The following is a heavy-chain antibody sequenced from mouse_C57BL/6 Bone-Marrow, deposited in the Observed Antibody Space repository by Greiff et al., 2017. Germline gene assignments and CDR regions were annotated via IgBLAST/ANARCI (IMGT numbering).Heavy chain of an antibody. J-gene: IGHJ3*01. V-gene: IGHV1-19*01. CDR2: INPYNGGT. CDR3: ARFYYYGSSSWFAY. D-gene: IGHD1-1*01. CDR1: GYTFTDYY. Sequence: EVQLQESGPVLVKPGASVKMSCKASGYTFTDYYMNWVKQSHGKSLEWIGVINPYNGGTSYNQKFKGKATLTVDKSSSTAYMELNSLTSEDSAVYYCARFYYYGSSSWFAYWGQGTLVTVSA.